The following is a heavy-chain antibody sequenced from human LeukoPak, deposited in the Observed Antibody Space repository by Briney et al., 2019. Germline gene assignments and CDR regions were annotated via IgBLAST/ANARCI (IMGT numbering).Heavy chain of an antibody. J-gene: IGHJ5*02. D-gene: IGHD2-2*01. CDR3: ARGLIKQVGCSSTSCRNWFDP. V-gene: IGHV4-59*08. CDR1: ASSISDSY. Sequence: PSETLSLTCTVSASSISDSYWNWIRQSPGKGLEWAGQIHYSGGTIYNPSLRGRVTISLDTSKTLLSLELSSVTATDTAVYYCARGLIKQVGCSSTSCRNWFDPWGQGTLVTVSS. CDR2: IHYSGGT.